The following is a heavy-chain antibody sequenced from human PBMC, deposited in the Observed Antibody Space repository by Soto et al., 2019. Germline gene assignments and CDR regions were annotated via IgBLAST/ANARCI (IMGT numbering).Heavy chain of an antibody. Sequence: SETLSLTCTVSGGSVISGSYYWSWIRQPPGKGLEWIGYIYYSGNTNYNPSLKSRVTISFDTSRSQFSLKLRSVTAADTAVYYCARGSYNILTGYYLDYWGQGTLVTVSS. V-gene: IGHV4-61*01. J-gene: IGHJ4*02. CDR3: ARGSYNILTGYYLDY. D-gene: IGHD3-9*01. CDR2: IYYSGNT. CDR1: GGSVISGSYY.